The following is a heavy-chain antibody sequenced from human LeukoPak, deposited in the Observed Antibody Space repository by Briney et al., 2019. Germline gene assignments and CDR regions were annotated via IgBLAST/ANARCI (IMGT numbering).Heavy chain of an antibody. D-gene: IGHD4-17*01. J-gene: IGHJ4*02. Sequence: ASVKVSCKASGYTFTSYYMHWVRQAPGQGLEWMGIINPSGGSTSYAQKFQGRVTKTRDTSTSTVYMELSSLRSEDTAVYYCARAPYGDYYFDYWGQGTLVTVSS. CDR3: ARAPYGDYYFDY. V-gene: IGHV1-46*01. CDR2: INPSGGST. CDR1: GYTFTSYY.